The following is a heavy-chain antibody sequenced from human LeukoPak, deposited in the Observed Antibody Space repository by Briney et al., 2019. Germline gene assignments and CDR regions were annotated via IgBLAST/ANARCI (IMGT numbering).Heavy chain of an antibody. Sequence: SETLSLTCAVYGGSFSGYYWGWIRQPPGKGLEWIGEINHSGSTNYNPSLKSRVTISVDTSKNQFSLKLSSVTAADTAVYYCARGTYDSSGYYALSDAFDIWGQGTMVTVSS. CDR2: INHSGST. D-gene: IGHD3-22*01. CDR3: ARGTYDSSGYYALSDAFDI. CDR1: GGSFSGYY. J-gene: IGHJ3*02. V-gene: IGHV4-34*01.